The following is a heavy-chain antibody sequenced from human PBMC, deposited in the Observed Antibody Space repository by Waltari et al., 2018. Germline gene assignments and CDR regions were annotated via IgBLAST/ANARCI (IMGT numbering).Heavy chain of an antibody. CDR3: ARASIAVIGAPYGFDP. V-gene: IGHV4-38-2*01. Sequence: QVQLRESGPGLVKPSETLSLTCAVSGDAIKSGYYWSWIRRSPGRGLEWIGTLFHTGSHHSNPSLKTRLSMSVDTSNNHFSLNLTSVSAADAAVYYCARASIAVIGAPYGFDPWGQGVLVTVSS. CDR1: GDAIKSGYY. CDR2: LFHTGSH. D-gene: IGHD2-21*01. J-gene: IGHJ5*02.